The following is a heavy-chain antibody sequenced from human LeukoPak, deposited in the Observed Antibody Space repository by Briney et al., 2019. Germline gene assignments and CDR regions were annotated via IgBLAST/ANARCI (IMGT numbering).Heavy chain of an antibody. Sequence: QASETLSLTCTVSGGSISSYYWNWVRQAPGKGLEWVSYISSSSSTIYYADSVKGRFTISRDNAKNSLYLQMNSLRAEETAVYYCASWPTKDARHAVDIWGQGTMVTVSS. J-gene: IGHJ3*02. CDR2: ISSSSSTI. V-gene: IGHV3-48*01. CDR3: ASWPTKDARHAVDI. D-gene: IGHD6-25*01. CDR1: GGSISSYY.